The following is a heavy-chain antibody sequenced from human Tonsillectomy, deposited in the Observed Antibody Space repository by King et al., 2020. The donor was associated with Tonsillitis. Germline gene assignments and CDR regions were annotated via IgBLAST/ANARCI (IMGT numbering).Heavy chain of an antibody. Sequence: EVQLVESGGGLVQPGGSLRLSCAASGFTFSSYAMSWVRQAPGKGLEWVSAVSGSGGSTYDADSVKGRFTISRDNAKNTLHLQMNSLRAEDTAVYYCAKEVAVAGGVLYFDYWGQGTLVTVSS. CDR3: AKEVAVAGGVLYFDY. CDR1: GFTFSSYA. V-gene: IGHV3-23*04. CDR2: VSGSGGST. D-gene: IGHD6-19*01. J-gene: IGHJ4*02.